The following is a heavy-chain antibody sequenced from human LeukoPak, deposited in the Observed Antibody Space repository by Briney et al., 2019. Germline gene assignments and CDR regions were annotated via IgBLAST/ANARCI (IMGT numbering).Heavy chain of an antibody. Sequence: GGSLRLSCAASGFTFSSYTMNWVRQAPGKGLRWVSSISDSDGTTYYADSVKGRFTISRDNSRNTLYPQMNSLRAEDTAVYYCAKVLGFDGYVPYYFDYWGQGTLVTVSS. CDR1: GFTFSSYT. D-gene: IGHD5-24*01. CDR3: AKVLGFDGYVPYYFDY. J-gene: IGHJ4*02. V-gene: IGHV3-23*01. CDR2: ISDSDGTT.